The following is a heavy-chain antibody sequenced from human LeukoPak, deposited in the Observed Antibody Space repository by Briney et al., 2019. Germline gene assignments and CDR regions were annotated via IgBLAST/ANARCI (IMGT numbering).Heavy chain of an antibody. CDR1: GYTFTNYP. CDR3: ARDSYCSAGTCYSRVGY. V-gene: IGHV7-4-1*02. J-gene: IGHJ4*02. CDR2: IDTNTGKP. Sequence: ASVKVSCKASGYTFTNYPMNWVRQAPGQGLEWMGWIDTNTGKPTYAQGFTGRFVFSLDTPVTTAYLQISSLKGEDTAVYYCARDSYCSAGTCYSRVGYWGQGTPVIVSS. D-gene: IGHD2-15*01.